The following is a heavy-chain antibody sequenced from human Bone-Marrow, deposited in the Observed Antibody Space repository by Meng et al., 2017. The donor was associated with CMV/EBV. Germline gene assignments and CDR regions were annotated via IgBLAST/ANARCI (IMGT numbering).Heavy chain of an antibody. CDR1: GDTFSSNA. CDR2: ISPLYGRA. Sequence: ASVKVSCKASGDTFSSNALSWVRQAPGQGLEWMGGISPLYGRANYAQKFQGRVTMTRDTSISTAYMELSRLRSDDTAVYYCARDPVAARRVVYYYYGMDVWGQGTTVTVSS. J-gene: IGHJ6*02. D-gene: IGHD6-6*01. CDR3: ARDPVAARRVVYYYYGMDV. V-gene: IGHV1-2*02.